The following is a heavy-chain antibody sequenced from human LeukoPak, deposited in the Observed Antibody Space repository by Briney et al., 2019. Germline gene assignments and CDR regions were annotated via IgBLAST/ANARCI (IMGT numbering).Heavy chain of an antibody. CDR1: GFNFGAYA. V-gene: IGHV3-49*04. J-gene: IGHJ4*02. CDR2: IRREAYGGTT. Sequence: GRSLRLSCSASGFNFGAYAVSWVRQAPGKGLEWVGFIRREAYGGTTDYAASVKGRFTISRDDSKGVAYLQMHSLTTEDTAVYYCTRSSGLDFDYWGLGTLVTVSS. D-gene: IGHD3-16*01. CDR3: TRSSGLDFDY.